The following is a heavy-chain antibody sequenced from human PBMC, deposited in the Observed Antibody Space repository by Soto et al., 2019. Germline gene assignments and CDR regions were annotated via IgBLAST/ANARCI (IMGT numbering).Heavy chain of an antibody. J-gene: IGHJ6*02. V-gene: IGHV1-3*05. CDR1: GYTFTSYA. D-gene: IGHD5-18*01. CDR2: INAGNGNT. CDR3: ARDLDTAMARVPLNYYYGMDV. Sequence: QVQLVQSGAEEKKPGASVKVSCKASGYTFTSYAMHWVRQAPGQRLEWVGWINAGNGNTKYSQKFQGRVTITRDTSASTAYMELSCLRSEDTAVYYCARDLDTAMARVPLNYYYGMDVWGQGTTVTVSS.